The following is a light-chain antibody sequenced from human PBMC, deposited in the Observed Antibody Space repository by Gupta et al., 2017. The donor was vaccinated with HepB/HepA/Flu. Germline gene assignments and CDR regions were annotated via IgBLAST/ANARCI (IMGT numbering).Light chain of an antibody. Sequence: ILLTHSPATLSLSPGERATLSCRASQSFSSYLAWYQQKPGQAPRLLIYDASNRATGIPARFSGSGSGTDFTLTISSLEPEDFAVYYCQQRSNWPRTFGGGTKVEI. CDR2: DAS. V-gene: IGKV3-11*01. CDR1: QSFSSY. J-gene: IGKJ4*01. CDR3: QQRSNWPRT.